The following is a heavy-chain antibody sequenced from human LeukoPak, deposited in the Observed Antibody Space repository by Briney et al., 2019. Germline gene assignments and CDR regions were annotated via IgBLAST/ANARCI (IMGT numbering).Heavy chain of an antibody. Sequence: GESLKISCKGYGYSFTNYWIAWVRRMPGKGLEWMGIIYPGDSDSTYSPSFQGQVTFSADESISTAYLQWSGLEASDTGMYYCARNYGDYEGGMDHWGQGTLVTVSS. CDR2: IYPGDSDS. V-gene: IGHV5-51*01. CDR1: GYSFTNYW. CDR3: ARNYGDYEGGMDH. D-gene: IGHD4-17*01. J-gene: IGHJ4*02.